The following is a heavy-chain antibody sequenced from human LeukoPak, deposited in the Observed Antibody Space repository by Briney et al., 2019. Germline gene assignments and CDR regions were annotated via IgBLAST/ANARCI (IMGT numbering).Heavy chain of an antibody. J-gene: IGHJ4*02. CDR1: GGSFSNDY. V-gene: IGHV4-59*01. D-gene: IGHD2-2*03. CDR3: ARASEGIGFFDY. Sequence: SETLSLTCTVSGGSFSNDYWSWIRQPPGKGLEWIGYIYHNGKTNYNSSLTSRLTISLDTSKTQFSLNLISMTAADTAIYYCARASEGIGFFDYWGQGILVTVSS. CDR2: IYHNGKT.